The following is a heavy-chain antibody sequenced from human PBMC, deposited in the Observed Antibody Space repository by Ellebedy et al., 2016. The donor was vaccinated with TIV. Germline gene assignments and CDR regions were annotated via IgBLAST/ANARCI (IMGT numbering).Heavy chain of an antibody. J-gene: IGHJ4*02. CDR2: IYYSGST. Sequence: MPSETLSLTCTVSGASISTYYWGWTPQPPGKGLEWTGYIYYSGSTNYNPSLKSRVTIAVDTSKKQISLKLSSVTAADTAVYYCARSSGWDRLGYWGQGTLVTVSS. D-gene: IGHD6-19*01. CDR1: GASISTYY. CDR3: ARSSGWDRLGY. V-gene: IGHV4-59*01.